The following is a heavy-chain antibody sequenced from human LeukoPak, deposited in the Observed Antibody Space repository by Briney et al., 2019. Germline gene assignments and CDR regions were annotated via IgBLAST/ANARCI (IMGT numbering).Heavy chain of an antibody. V-gene: IGHV3-49*03. CDR3: TRTMATIGLIDY. Sequence: GGSLRLSCAASGFTFSDYYMSWIRQAPGKGLEWVGFIRSKAYGGTTEYAASVKGRFTISRDDSKSIAYLQMNSLKTEDTAVYYCTRTMATIGLIDYWGQGTLVTVSS. D-gene: IGHD5-24*01. CDR1: GFTFSDYY. J-gene: IGHJ4*02. CDR2: IRSKAYGGTT.